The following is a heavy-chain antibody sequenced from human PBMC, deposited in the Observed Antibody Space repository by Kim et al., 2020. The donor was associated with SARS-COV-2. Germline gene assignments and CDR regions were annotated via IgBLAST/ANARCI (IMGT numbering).Heavy chain of an antibody. CDR3: ARVSRYCSGGSCLNPEAYYYYYGMDV. CDR2: ISYDGSNK. Sequence: GGSLRLSCAASGFTFSSYAMHWVRQAPGKGLEWVAVISYDGSNKYYADSVKGRFTISRDNSKNTLYLQMNSLRAEDTAVYYCARVSRYCSGGSCLNPEAYYYYYGMDVWGQGTTVTVSS. D-gene: IGHD2-15*01. CDR1: GFTFSSYA. J-gene: IGHJ6*02. V-gene: IGHV3-30*04.